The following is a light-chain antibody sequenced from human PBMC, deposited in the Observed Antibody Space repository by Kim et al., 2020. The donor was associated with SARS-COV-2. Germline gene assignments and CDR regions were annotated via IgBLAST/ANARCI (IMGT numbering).Light chain of an antibody. CDR3: KAWDSSVHVV. J-gene: IGLJ2*01. CDR1: KLGDKY. V-gene: IGLV3-1*01. Sequence: VSPGQTPSLTCPEDKLGDKYATWYQRKPAQPPVLVTDRENKGPAAIPERLSGANSGNTATLTISETQSMDEADYYCKAWDSSVHVVFGGGTQLTVL. CDR2: REN.